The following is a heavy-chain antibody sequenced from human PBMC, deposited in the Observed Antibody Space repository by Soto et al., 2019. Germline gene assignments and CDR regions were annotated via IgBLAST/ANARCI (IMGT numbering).Heavy chain of an antibody. CDR1: GYTFTGYY. J-gene: IGHJ6*02. CDR3: ARRSGGSSYYYGMDV. CDR2: INPNSGGT. D-gene: IGHD2-15*01. Sequence: GASVKVSCKASGYTFTGYYMHWVRQAPGQGLEWMGWINPNSGGTNYAQKFQGWVTMTRDTSISTAYMELSRLRSDDTAVYYCARRSGGSSYYYGMDVWGQGTTVTVSS. V-gene: IGHV1-2*04.